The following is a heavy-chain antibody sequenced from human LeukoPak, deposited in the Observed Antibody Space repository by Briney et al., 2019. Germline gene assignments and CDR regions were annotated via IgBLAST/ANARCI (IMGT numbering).Heavy chain of an antibody. J-gene: IGHJ6*03. CDR1: GGSFSGYY. CDR2: INHSGST. D-gene: IGHD3-10*01. V-gene: IGHV4-34*01. CDR3: ARLTKNDSGSYRFGKKKRGYMDV. Sequence: SETLSLTCAVYGGSFSGYYWSWIRQPPGKGLEWIGEINHSGSTNYNPSLKSRVTISVHTSKNQFSLKLSSATAADTAVYYCARLTKNDSGSYRFGKKKRGYMDVWGKGTTVTISS.